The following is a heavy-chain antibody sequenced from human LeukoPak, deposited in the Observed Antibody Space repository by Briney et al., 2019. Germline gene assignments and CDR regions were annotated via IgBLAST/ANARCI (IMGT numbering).Heavy chain of an antibody. J-gene: IGHJ4*02. CDR1: EGTFSSYA. D-gene: IGHD2-2*01. CDR2: IIPILGIA. Sequence: GTSVKVSCKASEGTFSSYAISWVRQAPGQGLEWMGRIIPILGIANYAQKFQGRVTITADKSTSTAYMELSSLRSEDTAVYYCARDRCSSTSCYQGPDDYFDYWGQGTLVTVSS. CDR3: ARDRCSSTSCYQGPDDYFDY. V-gene: IGHV1-69*04.